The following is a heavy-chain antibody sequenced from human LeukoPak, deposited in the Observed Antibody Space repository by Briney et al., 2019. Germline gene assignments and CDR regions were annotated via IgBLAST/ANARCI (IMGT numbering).Heavy chain of an antibody. V-gene: IGHV3-30*02. J-gene: IGHJ4*02. CDR3: AKSSVVVAATVHFDY. D-gene: IGHD2-15*01. CDR1: GFTFSSYG. CDR2: IRSDGSNK. Sequence: PGGSLRLSCTASGFTFSSYGMHWVRQAPGKGLEGVAFIRSDGSNKYYADSVKGRFTISRDNSEDTMYLQMTSLRPDDTAVYFCAKSSVVVAATVHFDYWGQGTLVTVSS.